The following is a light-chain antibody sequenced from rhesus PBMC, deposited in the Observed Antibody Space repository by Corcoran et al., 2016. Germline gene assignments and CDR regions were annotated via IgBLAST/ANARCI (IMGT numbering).Light chain of an antibody. J-gene: IGKJ1*01. CDR1: PSVSSS. CDR3: QQESSWSKT. V-gene: IGKV3-17*01. Sequence: EIVMTQSPVTLSLSPGESATLSCWASPSVSSSVAWYQQKAGLVPRLLMYDSFGRVPVIPDRFSGSGSGTDFTLTISSLEPEDVAVYFCQQESSWSKTFGQGTKVEIK. CDR2: DSF.